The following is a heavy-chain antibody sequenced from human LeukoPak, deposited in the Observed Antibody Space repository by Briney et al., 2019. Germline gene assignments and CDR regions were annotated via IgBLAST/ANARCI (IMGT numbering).Heavy chain of an antibody. CDR3: ARLMVVAATFLFDY. Sequence: SETLSLTCTVSGDSISHFYWIWIRQPPGKGLEWIGSIYYSGSTYYNPSLKSRVTISVDTSKNQFSLKLSSVTAADTAVYYCARLMVVAATFLFDYWGQGTLVTVSS. CDR2: IYYSGST. V-gene: IGHV4-59*05. J-gene: IGHJ4*02. CDR1: GDSISHFY. D-gene: IGHD2-15*01.